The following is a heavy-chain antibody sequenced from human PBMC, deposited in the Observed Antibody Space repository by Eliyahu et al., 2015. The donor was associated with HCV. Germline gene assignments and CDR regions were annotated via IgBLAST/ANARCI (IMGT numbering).Heavy chain of an antibody. V-gene: IGHV3-21*01. CDR1: GFTFSSYS. CDR2: ISSSSSYI. J-gene: IGHJ6*02. CDR3: ARDRAAIVPLDYYYGMDV. D-gene: IGHD5-18*01. Sequence: EVQLVESGGGLVKPGGSLRLSCAASGFTFSSYSMNWVRQAPGKGLEWVSSISSSSSYIFYADSVKGRFTISRDNAKNSLYLQMNSLRAEDTAVYYCARDRAAIVPLDYYYGMDVWGQGTTVTVSS.